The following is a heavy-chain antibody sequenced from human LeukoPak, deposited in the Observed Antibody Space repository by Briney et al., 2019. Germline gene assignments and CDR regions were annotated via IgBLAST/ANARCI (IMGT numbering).Heavy chain of an antibody. Sequence: PSETLSLTCTVSGDSISSGGYYWSWIRQPPGKGLEWTGYIDYSGNTYYNPSLRSRLTISTDTSKNQFSLKLTSVTAADTAVYYCARYYCSSSACPGIDSWGQGTLVTVSS. CDR3: ARYYCSSSACPGIDS. CDR2: IDYSGNT. CDR1: GDSISSGGYY. V-gene: IGHV4-30-4*01. D-gene: IGHD2-2*01. J-gene: IGHJ4*02.